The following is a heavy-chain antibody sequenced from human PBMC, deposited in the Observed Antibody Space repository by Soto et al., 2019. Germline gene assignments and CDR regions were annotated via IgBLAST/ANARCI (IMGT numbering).Heavy chain of an antibody. CDR2: IVGSGIST. D-gene: IGHD3-16*01. V-gene: IGHV3-23*01. CDR1: GFTFSNYA. J-gene: IGHJ4*02. Sequence: EVQVLESGGGLVQPGGSLRLSCAASGFTFSNYAMSWVRQAPGKGLEWVSVIVGSGISTYYADSVKGRVTISRDNSKNTRYLQVNSLRAEDTAVYYCAKVARRTWGGEFFDYWGRGTLVTVSS. CDR3: AKVARRTWGGEFFDY.